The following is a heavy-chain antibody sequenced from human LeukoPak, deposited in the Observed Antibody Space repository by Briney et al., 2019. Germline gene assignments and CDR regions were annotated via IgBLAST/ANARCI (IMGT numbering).Heavy chain of an antibody. V-gene: IGHV4-31*03. CDR3: ARLTRRSGNYFEN. J-gene: IGHJ4*02. CDR1: GGSISSGGYY. CDR2: IFNSGGT. Sequence: PSETLSLTCTVSGGSISSGGYYWSWIRQHPTKGLEWIGYIFNSGGTQYNPSLKSRVTISADTSKNQFSLKLSSVTAADTAVYYCARLTRRSGNYFENWGQGTLVTVSS. D-gene: IGHD1-1*01.